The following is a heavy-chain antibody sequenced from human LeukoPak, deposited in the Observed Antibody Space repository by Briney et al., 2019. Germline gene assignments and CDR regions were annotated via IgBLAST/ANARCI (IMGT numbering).Heavy chain of an antibody. V-gene: IGHV1-69*13. CDR3: ARAYYYDSSGYFYYFDY. D-gene: IGHD3-22*01. J-gene: IGHJ4*02. Sequence: ASVKVSCTASGGTFSSYAISWVRQAPGQGLEWMGGIIPIFGTANYAQKFQGRVTITADESTSTAYMELSSLRSEDTAVYYCARAYYYDSSGYFYYFDYWGQGTLVTVSS. CDR2: IIPIFGTA. CDR1: GGTFSSYA.